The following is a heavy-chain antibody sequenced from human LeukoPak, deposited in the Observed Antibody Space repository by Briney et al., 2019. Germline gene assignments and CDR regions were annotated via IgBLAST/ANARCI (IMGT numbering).Heavy chain of an antibody. J-gene: IGHJ4*02. CDR2: ISGSGGST. CDR3: AKGIEYSSSCRKDY. Sequence: GGSLRLSCAASGFTFSSYAMSWVRQAPGKGLEWVSAISGSGGSTYYADSVKGRFTISRDNSKNTLYLQMNSLRAEDTAVYYCAKGIEYSSSCRKDYWGQGTLVTVSS. D-gene: IGHD6-6*01. V-gene: IGHV3-23*01. CDR1: GFTFSSYA.